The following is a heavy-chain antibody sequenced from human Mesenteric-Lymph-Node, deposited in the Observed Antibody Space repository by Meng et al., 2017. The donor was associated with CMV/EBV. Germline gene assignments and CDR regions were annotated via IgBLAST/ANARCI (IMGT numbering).Heavy chain of an antibody. Sequence: KASGYTFTSYGISWVRQAPGQGLEWMGVIIPSGGTTNYAPNFQGRVTMTRDTSTTTVYMDLSSLRSEDTAVYYCARQFDSGTYPFDYWGRGTLVTVSS. CDR3: ARQFDSGTYPFDY. CDR1: GYTFTSYG. CDR2: IIPSGGTT. J-gene: IGHJ4*02. D-gene: IGHD3-10*01. V-gene: IGHV1-46*01.